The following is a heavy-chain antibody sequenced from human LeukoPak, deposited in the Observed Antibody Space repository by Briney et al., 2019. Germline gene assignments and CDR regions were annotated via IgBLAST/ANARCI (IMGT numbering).Heavy chain of an antibody. CDR1: GGSISSRSHY. CDR2: VYHSGST. Sequence: PSETLSLTCTVSGGSISSRSHYWGWIRQPPGKGLEWVASVYHSGSTFHNPSLKSRLTTSVDTSKNQFSLKLGSVTAADTAVYYCASGPVQLRPDDYYYMDVWGKGTTVTVSS. J-gene: IGHJ6*03. D-gene: IGHD1-26*01. CDR3: ASGPVQLRPDDYYYMDV. V-gene: IGHV4-39*07.